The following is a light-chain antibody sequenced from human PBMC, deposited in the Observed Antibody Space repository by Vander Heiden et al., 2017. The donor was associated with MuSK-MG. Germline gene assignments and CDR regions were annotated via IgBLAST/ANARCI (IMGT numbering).Light chain of an antibody. CDR2: WAS. CDR3: QQYYSTPRT. Sequence: DIVFTQSPDSLAVSLGERATINCKSSQSVLYSSNNKNYLAWYQQKPGQPPKLLIYWASTRESGVPDRFSGSGSGTDFTLTISSLQAEDVAVYYCQQYYSTPRTFGQGTKVEIK. J-gene: IGKJ1*01. CDR1: QSVLYSSNNKNY. V-gene: IGKV4-1*01.